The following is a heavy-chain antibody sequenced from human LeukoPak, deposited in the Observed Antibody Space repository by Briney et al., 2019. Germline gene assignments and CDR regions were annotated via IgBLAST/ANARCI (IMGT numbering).Heavy chain of an antibody. CDR3: AGADGWGSYGQ. Sequence: SPTLSLTYGISGDTVSSNSAVWSWIRQSPSRGLEWLGRTFYRSKWHFEYAASVKSRLTINADPSRNQFSLHFNSLTPDDSAVYYCAGADGWGSYGQWGQATSVCVSS. V-gene: IGHV6-1*01. D-gene: IGHD3-16*01. CDR2: TFYRSKWHF. CDR1: GDTVSSNSAV. J-gene: IGHJ4*02.